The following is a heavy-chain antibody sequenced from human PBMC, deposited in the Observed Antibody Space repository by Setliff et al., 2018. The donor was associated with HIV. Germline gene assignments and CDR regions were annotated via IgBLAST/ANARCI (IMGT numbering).Heavy chain of an antibody. Sequence: ASVKVSCKASGYTFVSYGISWVRQAPGQGLEWMGWNSAYNGNTNYAQKLRGRVTMTTDASTTTAYMELTDLRSDDTAFYYCARVPAVTRGDWFDPWGQGTLVTVSS. CDR1: GYTFVSYG. J-gene: IGHJ5*02. D-gene: IGHD2-2*01. CDR3: ARVPAVTRGDWFDP. CDR2: NSAYNGNT. V-gene: IGHV1-18*01.